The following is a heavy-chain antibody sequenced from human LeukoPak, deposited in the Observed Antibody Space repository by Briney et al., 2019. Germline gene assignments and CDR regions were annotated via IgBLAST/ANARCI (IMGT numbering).Heavy chain of an antibody. CDR2: FDPEDGET. V-gene: IGHV1-24*01. D-gene: IGHD3-10*01. CDR1: GYTLTELS. CDR3: ATYGSGSYSYFDY. J-gene: IGHJ4*02. Sequence: GASVKVSCKVSGYTLTELSMHWVRQAPGKGLEWMGGFDPEDGETIYAQKFQGRVTMTEDTSTDTAYMELSSLRSGDTAVYYCATYGSGSYSYFDYWGQGTLVTVSS.